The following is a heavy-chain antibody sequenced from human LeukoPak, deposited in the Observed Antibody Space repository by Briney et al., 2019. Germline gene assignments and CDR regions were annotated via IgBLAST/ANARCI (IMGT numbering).Heavy chain of an antibody. CDR2: VSGSGGST. CDR3: ANPSVRGSGNYYSDVFDM. Sequence: GGSLRLSCAASGFTFSSYAMSWVRQAPGKGLEGGSAVSGSGGSTYYADSVKGRFTMSRDNSKNTLFLQMNSLTAEDTAVYYCANPSVRGSGNYYSDVFDMWGQGTMVTVSS. D-gene: IGHD3-10*01. J-gene: IGHJ3*02. V-gene: IGHV3-23*01. CDR1: GFTFSSYA.